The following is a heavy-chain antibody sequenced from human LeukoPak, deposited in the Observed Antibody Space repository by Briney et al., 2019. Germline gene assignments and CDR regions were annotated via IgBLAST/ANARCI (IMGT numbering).Heavy chain of an antibody. CDR3: ASGTMVRGVITHFDY. Sequence: VASVKVSCKASGYTFTSYYMHWVRRAPGQGLEWMGIINPSGGSTSYAQKFQGRVTMTRDTSTSTVYMELSSLRSEDTAVYYCASGTMVRGVITHFDYWGQGTLVTVSS. V-gene: IGHV1-46*01. D-gene: IGHD3-10*01. CDR1: GYTFTSYY. CDR2: INPSGGST. J-gene: IGHJ4*02.